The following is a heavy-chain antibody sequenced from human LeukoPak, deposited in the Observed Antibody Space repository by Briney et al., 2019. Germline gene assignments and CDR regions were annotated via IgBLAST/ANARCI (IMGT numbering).Heavy chain of an antibody. CDR1: GFTFSSYA. Sequence: PGGSLRLSCAASGFTFSSYAMHWVRQAPGKGLEWVAVISYDGSNKYYADSVKGRFTISRDNSKNTLYLQMNSLRAEDTAVYYCARDRRDKVVFDYWGQGTLVTVSS. CDR2: ISYDGSNK. CDR3: ARDRRDKVVFDY. V-gene: IGHV3-30-3*01. D-gene: IGHD5-24*01. J-gene: IGHJ4*02.